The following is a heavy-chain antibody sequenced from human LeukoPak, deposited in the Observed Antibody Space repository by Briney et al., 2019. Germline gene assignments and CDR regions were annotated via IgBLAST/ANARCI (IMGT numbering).Heavy chain of an antibody. CDR3: ARADSSGSTFDY. D-gene: IGHD3-22*01. CDR1: GGTFSIYA. J-gene: IGHJ4*02. Sequence: SVTVSCKSSGGTFSIYAISGVRQAPGQGLEWMGGIIPIFGTANYAQKFQVRVTITTDESTSTAYMELSSLRSEATAVYYCARADSSGSTFDYWGQGTLVTVSS. V-gene: IGHV1-69*05. CDR2: IIPIFGTA.